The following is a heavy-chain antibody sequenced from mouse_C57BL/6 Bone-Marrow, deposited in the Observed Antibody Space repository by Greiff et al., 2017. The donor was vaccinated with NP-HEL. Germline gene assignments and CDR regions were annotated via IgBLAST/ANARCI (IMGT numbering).Heavy chain of an antibody. D-gene: IGHD2-3*01. V-gene: IGHV1-19*01. CDR2: INPYNGGT. CDR1: GYTFTDYY. Sequence: EVQLQQSGPVLVKPGASVKMSCKASGYTFTDYYMNWVKQSHGKSLEWIGVINPYNGGTSYNQKFKGKATLTVDKSSSTAYMELNSLTSEDSAVYYCAIEHLSDDGYDYYAMDYWGQGTSVTVSS. J-gene: IGHJ4*01. CDR3: AIEHLSDDGYDYYAMDY.